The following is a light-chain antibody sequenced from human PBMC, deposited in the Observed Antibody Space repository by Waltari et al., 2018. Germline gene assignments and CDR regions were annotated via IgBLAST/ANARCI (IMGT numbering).Light chain of an antibody. J-gene: IGKJ4*01. Sequence: EIVLTQSPATLSLSPGERATLSCRASQSVSSHLAWYQQKLGQAPRLLIYDASNRATGIPARFSGSGSGTDFTLTISSLEVDDFAVYYCQQRSSWHTFGGGTKVEIK. V-gene: IGKV3-11*01. CDR3: QQRSSWHT. CDR1: QSVSSH. CDR2: DAS.